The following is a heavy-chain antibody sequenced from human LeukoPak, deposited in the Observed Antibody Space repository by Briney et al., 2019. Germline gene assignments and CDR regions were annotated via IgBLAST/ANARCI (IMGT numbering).Heavy chain of an antibody. Sequence: GGSLRLSCAASGFTFSSSAMNWVRQAPEKGLEWVSGISSGGSTYHADSVKGRFTISRDNSKNTLYLQMNSLRAEDTAVYYCARVRVGEGLWFGELNWFDPWGQGTLVTVSS. D-gene: IGHD3-10*01. V-gene: IGHV3-23*01. CDR3: ARVRVGEGLWFGELNWFDP. CDR2: ISSGGST. J-gene: IGHJ5*02. CDR1: GFTFSSSA.